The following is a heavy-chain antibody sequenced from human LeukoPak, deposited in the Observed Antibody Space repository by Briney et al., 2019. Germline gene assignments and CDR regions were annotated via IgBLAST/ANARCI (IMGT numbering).Heavy chain of an antibody. Sequence: PSETLSLTCTVSGGSISSYYWSWIRQPPGKGLEWIGYIYYSGSTNYNPSLKSRVTISVDTSKNQFSLKLSSVTAADTAVYYCARHTANNGPLVYWGQGTLVTVSS. CDR3: ARHTANNGPLVY. D-gene: IGHD2-8*01. J-gene: IGHJ4*02. CDR2: IYYSGST. CDR1: GGSISSYY. V-gene: IGHV4-59*08.